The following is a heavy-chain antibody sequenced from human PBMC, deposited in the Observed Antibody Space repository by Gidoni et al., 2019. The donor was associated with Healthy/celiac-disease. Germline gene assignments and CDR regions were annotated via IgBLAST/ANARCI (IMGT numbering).Heavy chain of an antibody. CDR1: GGSFSGSY. D-gene: IGHD3-10*01. CDR3: ARFGQLLWFGGAYYGMDV. Sequence: QVQLQQWGAGLLKPSETLSLTCAVYGGSFSGSYWSWIRQPPGKGLEWIGEINHSGRTNYNPSLKSRVTISVDTSKNQFSLKLSSVTAADTAVYYCARFGQLLWFGGAYYGMDVWGQGTTVTVSS. J-gene: IGHJ6*02. CDR2: INHSGRT. V-gene: IGHV4-34*01.